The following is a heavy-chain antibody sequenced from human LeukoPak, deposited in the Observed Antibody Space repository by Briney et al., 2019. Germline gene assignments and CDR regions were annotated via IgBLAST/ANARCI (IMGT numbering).Heavy chain of an antibody. CDR3: AKRSCSGGSCNFDY. CDR2: IGGSGGAT. J-gene: IGHJ4*02. Sequence: PGGSLRLSCAASGFTFSNYAMTWVRQAPGKGLEWVSAIGGSGGATNYADSVKGRFSISRDNSKNTLYLQMNSLRAEDTAVYYCAKRSCSGGSCNFDYWGQGTLVTVSS. V-gene: IGHV3-23*01. CDR1: GFTFSNYA. D-gene: IGHD2-15*01.